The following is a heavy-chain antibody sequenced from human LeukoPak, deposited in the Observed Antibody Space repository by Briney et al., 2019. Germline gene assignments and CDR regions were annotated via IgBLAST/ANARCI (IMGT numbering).Heavy chain of an antibody. Sequence: GESLKISCKGSGYSFTSYWIGWVRQMPGKGLEWMGIIYPGDSGTRYSPSFQGQVTISADRSISTAYLQWSSLKASDTAMYYCARRVYSSGWSDFDYWGQGTLVTVSS. J-gene: IGHJ4*02. CDR2: IYPGDSGT. D-gene: IGHD6-19*01. V-gene: IGHV5-51*01. CDR1: GYSFTSYW. CDR3: ARRVYSSGWSDFDY.